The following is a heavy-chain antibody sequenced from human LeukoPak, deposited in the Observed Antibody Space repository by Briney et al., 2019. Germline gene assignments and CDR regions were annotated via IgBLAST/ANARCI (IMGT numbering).Heavy chain of an antibody. V-gene: IGHV1-18*01. CDR3: ARDLVSGWYDPYFDY. Sequence: ASVKVSCKASGYTFNTYGITWVRQAPGQGLEWMGWISGYNGKTKYAQNLQDRVTMTTDTSTTTAYMELRSLRSDDTAVYYCARDLVSGWYDPYFDYWGQGTLVTVSS. D-gene: IGHD6-19*01. J-gene: IGHJ4*02. CDR2: ISGYNGKT. CDR1: GYTFNTYG.